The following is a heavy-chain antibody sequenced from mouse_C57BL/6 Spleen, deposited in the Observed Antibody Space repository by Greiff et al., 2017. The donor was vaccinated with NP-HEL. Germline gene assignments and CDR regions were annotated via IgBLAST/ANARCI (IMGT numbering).Heavy chain of an antibody. V-gene: IGHV1-61*01. J-gene: IGHJ2*01. D-gene: IGHD2-3*01. CDR1: GYTFTSYW. Sequence: VKLQQPGAELVRPGSSVKLSCKASGYTFTSYWMDWVKQRPGQGLEWIGNIYPSDSETHYNQKFKDKATLTVDKSSSTAYMQLSSLTSEDSAVYYCARDGDGYFDYWGQGTTLTVSS. CDR2: IYPSDSET. CDR3: ARDGDGYFDY.